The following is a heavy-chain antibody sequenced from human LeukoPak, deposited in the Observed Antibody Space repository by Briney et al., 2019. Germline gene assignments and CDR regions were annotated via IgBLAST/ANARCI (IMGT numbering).Heavy chain of an antibody. J-gene: IGHJ4*02. D-gene: IGHD3-22*01. Sequence: SETLSLTCTVSGGSISSYYWSWIRQPPGKGLEWIGYIYYTGSTYYSPSLKSRVTISVDTSKNQFSLKLNSVTAADTAVYYCAISQGSYYDTSGYLGGDYWGQGTLVTVSS. V-gene: IGHV4-59*01. CDR3: AISQGSYYDTSGYLGGDY. CDR1: GGSISSYY. CDR2: IYYTGST.